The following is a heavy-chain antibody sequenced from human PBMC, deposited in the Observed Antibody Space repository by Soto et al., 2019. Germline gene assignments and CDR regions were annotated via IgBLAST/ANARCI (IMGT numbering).Heavy chain of an antibody. V-gene: IGHV5-51*01. Sequence: GESLKISCKGSGYSSTSYWIGWVRQMPGKGLEWLGIIYPGDSDTRYSPTFQGQVIISADKSISTAYLQWSSLKASDTAMYYWARRSGGAGDCFGMDVWGQGTTVTV. CDR3: ARRSGGAGDCFGMDV. CDR1: GYSSTSYW. J-gene: IGHJ6*02. CDR2: IYPGDSDT. D-gene: IGHD3-10*01.